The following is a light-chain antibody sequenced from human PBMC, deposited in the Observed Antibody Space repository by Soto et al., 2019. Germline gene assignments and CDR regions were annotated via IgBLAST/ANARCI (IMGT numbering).Light chain of an antibody. J-gene: IGKJ1*01. CDR1: QSVSSN. V-gene: IGKV3D-15*01. CDR3: QQYNSYPWT. CDR2: AAS. Sequence: MEMTRSPAALSVSPGERATLSCRASQSVSSNLAWYQQKPGQAPRLLIYAASSRATGIPDRSSGSGSGTEFTLTISSPQPDDFATYYCQQYNSYPWTFGQGTKVDI.